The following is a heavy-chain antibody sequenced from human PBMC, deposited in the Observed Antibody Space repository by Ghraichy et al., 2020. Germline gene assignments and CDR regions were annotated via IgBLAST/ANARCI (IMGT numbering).Heavy chain of an antibody. V-gene: IGHV1-46*01. D-gene: IGHD6-13*01. CDR2: INPSGGST. Sequence: ASVKVSCKASGYTFTSYYMHWVRQAPGQGLEWMGIINPSGGSTSYAQKFQGRVTMTRDTSTSTVYMELSSLRSEDTAVYYCARGGGQQLVELYNWFDPWGQGTLVTVSS. CDR3: ARGGGQQLVELYNWFDP. CDR1: GYTFTSYY. J-gene: IGHJ5*02.